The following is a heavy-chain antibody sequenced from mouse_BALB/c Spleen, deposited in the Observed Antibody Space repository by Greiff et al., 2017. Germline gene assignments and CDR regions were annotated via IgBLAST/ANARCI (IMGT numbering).Heavy chain of an antibody. V-gene: IGHV1S29*02. J-gene: IGHJ3*01. Sequence: EVQLQQSGPELVKPGASVKISCKASGYTFTDYNMHWVKQSHGKSLEWIGYIYPYNGGTGYNQKFKSKATLTVDNSSSTAYMELRSLTSEDSAVYYCASMYEAFAYWGQGTLVTVSA. CDR3: ASMYEAFAY. D-gene: IGHD2-14*01. CDR1: GYTFTDYN. CDR2: IYPYNGGT.